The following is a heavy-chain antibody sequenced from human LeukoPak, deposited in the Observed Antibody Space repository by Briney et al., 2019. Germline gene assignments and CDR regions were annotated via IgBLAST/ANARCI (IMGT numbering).Heavy chain of an antibody. V-gene: IGHV3-23*01. D-gene: IGHD1-26*01. CDR2: ISGSGGST. J-gene: IGHJ4*02. CDR1: GFTFSSYA. CDR3: ARDRWELLGYLYY. Sequence: GGSLRLSCAASGFTFSSYAMSWVRQAPGKGLEWVSSISGSGGSTYYADSVKGRFTISRDNSKNTLYLQMNSLRAEDTAVYYCARDRWELLGYLYYWGQGTLVTVSS.